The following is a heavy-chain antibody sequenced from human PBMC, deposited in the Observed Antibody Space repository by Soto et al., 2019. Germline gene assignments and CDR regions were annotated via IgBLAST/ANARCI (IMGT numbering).Heavy chain of an antibody. V-gene: IGHV4-59*01. Sequence: QVQLQESGPGLVKPSETLSLTCTVSGGSISSYYWSWIRQPPGKGLEWIGYIYYSGSTNYNPSLKSRVTISVDTSKNQFSLKLSSVTAADTAVYYCARSYIAAADFDYWGQGTLVTVSS. CDR3: ARSYIAAADFDY. J-gene: IGHJ4*02. D-gene: IGHD6-13*01. CDR2: IYYSGST. CDR1: GGSISSYY.